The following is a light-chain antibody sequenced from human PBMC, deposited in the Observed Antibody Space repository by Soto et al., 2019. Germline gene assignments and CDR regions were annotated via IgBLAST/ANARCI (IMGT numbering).Light chain of an antibody. CDR2: EVS. V-gene: IGLV2-14*01. Sequence: QSVLTQPASVSGSPGQSITISCTGTSSDVATYNYVSWYQLHPGKAPKLMVYEVSNRPSGVSNRFSGSKSGNTASLTISGLQAEDEADYHCSSYTSSSTYVFGTGTKLTVL. J-gene: IGLJ1*01. CDR3: SSYTSSSTYV. CDR1: SSDVATYNY.